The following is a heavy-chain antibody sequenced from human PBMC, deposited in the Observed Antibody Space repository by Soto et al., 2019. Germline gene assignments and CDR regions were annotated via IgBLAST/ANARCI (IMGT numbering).Heavy chain of an antibody. J-gene: IGHJ4*01. CDR1: GDSVSSKSAA. CDR2: TYYRSKWSN. D-gene: IGHD2-2*01. CDR3: ARQDSGYVDY. Sequence: SQTLSLTCAISGDSVSSKSAAWNWIRRSPSRGLEWLGRTYYRSKWSNDYAASVKSRITINPDTSKNQFSLQLNSVSPEDTAVYYCARQDSGYVDYWGHGTLVTVSS. V-gene: IGHV6-1*01.